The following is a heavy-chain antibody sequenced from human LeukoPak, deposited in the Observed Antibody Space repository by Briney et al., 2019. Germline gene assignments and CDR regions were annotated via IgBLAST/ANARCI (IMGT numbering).Heavy chain of an antibody. D-gene: IGHD6-19*01. J-gene: IGHJ4*02. Sequence: EASVKVSCKASGYTFTSYYMHWVRQAPGQGLEWMGIINPSGGSTSYAQKLQGRVTMTTDTSTSTAYMELRSLRSDDTAVYYCARRGLYSSGWYPPYSYWGQGTLVTVSS. V-gene: IGHV1-46*01. CDR2: INPSGGST. CDR1: GYTFTSYY. CDR3: ARRGLYSSGWYPPYSY.